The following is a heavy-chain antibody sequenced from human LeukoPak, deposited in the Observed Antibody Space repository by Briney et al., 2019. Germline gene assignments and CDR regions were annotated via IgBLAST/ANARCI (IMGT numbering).Heavy chain of an antibody. Sequence: GGSLRLSCTASEFTLGSYWVSWVRQTPAKGLEWMANIRQDGNIKYYVDSVRGRFSISRDNAKNSLYLQMNNLRVDDTALYYCAREIVGYDAFDIWGQGTMVTVSS. V-gene: IGHV3-7*01. CDR2: IRQDGNIK. D-gene: IGHD1-1*01. J-gene: IGHJ3*02. CDR3: AREIVGYDAFDI. CDR1: EFTLGSYW.